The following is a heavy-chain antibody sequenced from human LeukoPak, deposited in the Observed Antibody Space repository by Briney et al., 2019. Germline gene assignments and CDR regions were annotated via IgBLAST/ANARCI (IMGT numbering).Heavy chain of an antibody. D-gene: IGHD6-13*01. CDR1: GFTFSSYA. V-gene: IGHV3-23*01. J-gene: IGHJ5*02. Sequence: GGSLRLSCAASGFTFSSYAMSWVRQAPGKRLEWVSAISGSGGSTYYADSVKGRFTISRDNSKNTLYLQMNSLRAEDTAVYYCAKDRYSSSWYENWFDPWGQGTLVTVSS. CDR2: ISGSGGST. CDR3: AKDRYSSSWYENWFDP.